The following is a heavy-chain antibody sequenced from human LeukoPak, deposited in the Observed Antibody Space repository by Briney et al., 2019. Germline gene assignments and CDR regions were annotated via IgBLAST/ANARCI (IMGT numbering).Heavy chain of an antibody. V-gene: IGHV3-30*04. CDR1: GFNFGCCA. CDR3: TTESSLSN. J-gene: IGHJ4*02. Sequence: GGSLRLSCVASGFNFGCCAMDWVRQAPGKGLEWVGDISYDGAYQSYAVSVRGRFTISRDNSKNTLYLQMNSLRPEDAAVYYCTTESSLSNWGRGTLVTVSA. CDR2: ISYDGAYQ.